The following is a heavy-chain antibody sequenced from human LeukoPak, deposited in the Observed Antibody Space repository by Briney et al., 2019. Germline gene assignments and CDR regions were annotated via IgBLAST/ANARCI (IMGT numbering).Heavy chain of an antibody. CDR2: IHSSGGT. V-gene: IGHV3-53*01. J-gene: IGHJ5*02. CDR1: GFTVSNNY. CDR3: IVFGDSNH. Sequence: PGGSLRLSCAASGFTVSNNYMSWVRQAPGKGLEWVSAIHSSGGTYYADSVKGRFTISRDTSKNTLYLQINSLRVVDTAVYYCIVFGDSNHWGQGTLVTVSS. D-gene: IGHD4-17*01.